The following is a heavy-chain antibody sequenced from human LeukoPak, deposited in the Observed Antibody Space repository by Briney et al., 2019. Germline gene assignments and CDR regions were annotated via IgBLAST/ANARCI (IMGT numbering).Heavy chain of an antibody. CDR2: IYYSGST. V-gene: IGHV4-61*01. Sequence: SETLSLTCTVFGGSVNSRSYYWGWIRQPPGKGLEWIGYIYYSGSTNYNPSLKSRVTISVDTSKNQFSLKLSSVTAADTAVYYCASLYSSSRDFWGQGTLVTVSS. CDR3: ASLYSSSRDF. J-gene: IGHJ4*02. CDR1: GGSVNSRSYY. D-gene: IGHD6-13*01.